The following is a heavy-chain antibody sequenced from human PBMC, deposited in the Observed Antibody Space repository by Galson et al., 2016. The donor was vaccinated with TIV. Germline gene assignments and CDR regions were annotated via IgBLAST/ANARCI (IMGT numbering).Heavy chain of an antibody. Sequence: SETLSLTCAVSGDSISSVSYWGWIRQPPGRGLEWIGSFYDNGSTSYYKSSLKSRVAISVDTAKNQFSLRLTSVTAADTAIYYCAKMARTSGPDSEYYFDRWGQGLLVTVAS. CDR2: FYDNGSTS. CDR1: GDSISSVSY. V-gene: IGHV4-38-2*01. CDR3: AKMARTSGPDSEYYFDR. D-gene: IGHD2/OR15-2a*01. J-gene: IGHJ4*02.